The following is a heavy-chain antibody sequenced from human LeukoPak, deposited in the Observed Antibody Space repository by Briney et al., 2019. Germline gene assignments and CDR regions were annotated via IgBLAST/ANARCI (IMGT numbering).Heavy chain of an antibody. Sequence: PGGSLRLSCAASGFTFNSYSMNWVRQAPGKGLEWVGRIKSKKEGATADYAAPVKGRFSISRDDSKSTLYLQLNSLKIEDTALYYCTTGGNYPYDWGQGTLVTVSS. V-gene: IGHV3-15*01. J-gene: IGHJ4*02. CDR3: TTGGNYPYD. CDR1: GFTFNSYS. CDR2: IKSKKEGATA. D-gene: IGHD4-23*01.